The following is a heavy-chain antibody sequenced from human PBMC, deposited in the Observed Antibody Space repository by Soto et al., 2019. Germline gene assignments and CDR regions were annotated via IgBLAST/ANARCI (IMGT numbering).Heavy chain of an antibody. J-gene: IGHJ3*02. CDR2: ISYDGSNK. CDR3: AREAPGGDILTSYYDAFDI. Sequence: GGSLRLSCAASGFTFSSYAMHWVRQAPGKGLEWVAVISYDGSNKYYADSVKGRFTISRDNSKNTLYLQMNSLRAEDTAVYYCAREAPGGDILTSYYDAFDIWGQGTMVTVSS. D-gene: IGHD3-9*01. V-gene: IGHV3-30-3*01. CDR1: GFTFSSYA.